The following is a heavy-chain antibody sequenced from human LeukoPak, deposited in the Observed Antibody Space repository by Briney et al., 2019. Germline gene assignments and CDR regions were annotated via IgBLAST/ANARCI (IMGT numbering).Heavy chain of an antibody. V-gene: IGHV3-66*01. Sequence: PGGSLRLSCAASGFPVSDNYMSWVRQAPGKGLEWVSIIYSDGTTYYADSVKGRFTISRDNSKNSLYLQMNSLRPEDTAVYYCARDTGSWSNYFDYWGQGTLVTVSS. D-gene: IGHD6-13*01. CDR1: GFPVSDNY. CDR2: IYSDGTT. CDR3: ARDTGSWSNYFDY. J-gene: IGHJ4*02.